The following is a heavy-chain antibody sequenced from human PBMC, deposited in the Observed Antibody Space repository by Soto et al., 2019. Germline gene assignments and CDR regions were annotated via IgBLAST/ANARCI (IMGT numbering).Heavy chain of an antibody. J-gene: IGHJ5*02. CDR2: IIPFFGTA. Sequence: QVQLVQSGAEVRKPGSSVKVSCTASGGIFSSYGISWVRQAPGQGLEWMGGIIPFFGTANYAQKFQARVTITADKSTSTAYMELSSLRSEDTAVYYCARSALPVAINNWFDPWGQGTLVTVSS. CDR3: ARSALPVAINNWFDP. V-gene: IGHV1-69*06. CDR1: GGIFSSYG. D-gene: IGHD2-2*01.